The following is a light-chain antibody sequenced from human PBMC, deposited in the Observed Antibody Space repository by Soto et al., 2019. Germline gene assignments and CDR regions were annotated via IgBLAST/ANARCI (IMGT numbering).Light chain of an antibody. V-gene: IGKV1-39*01. CDR3: QQSYNNTLT. J-gene: IGKJ1*01. Sequence: DIHMTRSPSTLSASIGYIFTITCRASQTIATYVNWYRQKSGAAPELLIYGASTLQSGVPSRFRGGAYGTDLTLTISSLKLDDFETYYCQQSYNNTLTFGQGTQVDIK. CDR2: GAS. CDR1: QTIATY.